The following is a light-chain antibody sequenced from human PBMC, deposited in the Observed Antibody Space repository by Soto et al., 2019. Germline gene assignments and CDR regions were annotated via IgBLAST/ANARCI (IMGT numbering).Light chain of an antibody. CDR2: DAS. V-gene: IGKV3-11*01. Sequence: EIVLTQSPATLSLSPGERATLSCRASQSVNIYLAWYQQKPGQAPRLLIYDASNRATGIPARFSGSGSRTDFTLTISSLEPEDFAVYYCQHSSGFTFGPGTKVDIK. J-gene: IGKJ3*01. CDR3: QHSSGFT. CDR1: QSVNIY.